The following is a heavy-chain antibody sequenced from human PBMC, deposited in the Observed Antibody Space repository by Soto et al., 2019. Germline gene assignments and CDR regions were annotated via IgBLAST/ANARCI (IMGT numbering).Heavy chain of an antibody. CDR3: ARDNYGSGSYYNGPIDY. Sequence: GASVKVSCKASGYTFTSYGISWVRQAPGQGLEWMGWTSAYNGNTNYAQKLQGRVTMTTDTSTSTAYMELRSLRSDDTAVYYCARDNYGSGSYYNGPIDYWGQGTLVTVT. CDR2: TSAYNGNT. D-gene: IGHD3-10*01. J-gene: IGHJ4*02. CDR1: GYTFTSYG. V-gene: IGHV1-18*01.